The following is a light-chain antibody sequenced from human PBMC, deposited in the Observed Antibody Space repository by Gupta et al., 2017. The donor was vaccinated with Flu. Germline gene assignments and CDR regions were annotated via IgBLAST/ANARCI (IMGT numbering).Light chain of an antibody. CDR2: DAS. V-gene: IGKV1-33*01. CDR3: QQYDNLPLPYCSALCPIFT. Sequence: DIQMTQSPSSLSASVGDRVTITCQASQDISNYLNWYQQKPGKAPKLLIYDASNLETGVPSRFSGSGSGTDFTFTISSLQPEDIATYYCQQYDNLPLPYCSALCPIFTFGPGTKVDIK. J-gene: IGKJ3*01. CDR1: QDISNY.